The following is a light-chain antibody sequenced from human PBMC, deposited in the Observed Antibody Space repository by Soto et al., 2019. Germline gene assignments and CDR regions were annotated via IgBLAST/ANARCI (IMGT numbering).Light chain of an antibody. CDR3: QQYNSFIWT. CDR1: QTISSW. J-gene: IGKJ1*01. V-gene: IGKV1-5*03. Sequence: DIQKAQTSFPPSASVGDRVTIICRASQTISSWLAWYQQKGGQAPKLLISKASILDSGVPSRFSGSGSGTEFNLTISSLQPEDFATYYCQQYNSFIWTFGQGTKVDIK. CDR2: KAS.